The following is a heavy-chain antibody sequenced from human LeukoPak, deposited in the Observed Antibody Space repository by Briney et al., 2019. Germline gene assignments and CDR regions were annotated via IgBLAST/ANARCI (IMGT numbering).Heavy chain of an antibody. Sequence: GGTLRLSCAASGFTFSSYGMSWVRQAPGKGLEWVSGINWNGGAIGYADSVRGRFTISRDNAKNSLYLQMNSLRAEDAAVYYCAKAPVTSCRGAFCYPFDYWGQGTLVTVSS. CDR1: GFTFSSYG. V-gene: IGHV3-20*04. J-gene: IGHJ4*02. D-gene: IGHD2-15*01. CDR2: INWNGGAI. CDR3: AKAPVTSCRGAFCYPFDY.